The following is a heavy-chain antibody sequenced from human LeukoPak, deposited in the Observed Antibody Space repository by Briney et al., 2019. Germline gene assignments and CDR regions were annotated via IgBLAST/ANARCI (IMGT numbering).Heavy chain of an antibody. V-gene: IGHV1-8*03. CDR1: GYTFTDYD. Sequence: ASVKVSCKTSGYTFTDYDIHWVRQAPGQGLEWMGWINPNSANTNYAQKLQGRVTFTRDTSLGIVYMEPSGLTSEDAAVYFCARGDFGETNTAFDIWGQGTLVAVSS. CDR3: ARGDFGETNTAFDI. D-gene: IGHD4-17*01. J-gene: IGHJ3*02. CDR2: INPNSANT.